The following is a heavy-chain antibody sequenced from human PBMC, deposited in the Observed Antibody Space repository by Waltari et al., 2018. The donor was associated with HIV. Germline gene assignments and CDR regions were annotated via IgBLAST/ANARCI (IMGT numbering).Heavy chain of an antibody. D-gene: IGHD6-19*01. CDR3: AKESMAGLYYYYGMDV. CDR1: GFTFDYYA. CDR2: ISWNRGSR. V-gene: IGHV3-9*01. Sequence: EVHLVESGGGLVQPGRSLRLSCAASGFTFDYYAIRWVRQAPGKGLEWVSGISWNRGSRGDADSVKVRFTISRDNAKNSLYLQMNSLRDEDTALYYCAKESMAGLYYYYGMDVWGQGTTVTVSS. J-gene: IGHJ6*02.